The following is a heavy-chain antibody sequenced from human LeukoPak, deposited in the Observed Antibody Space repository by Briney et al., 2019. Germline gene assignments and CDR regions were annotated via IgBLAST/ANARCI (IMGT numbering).Heavy chain of an antibody. J-gene: IGHJ3*02. CDR2: ISSDGNKK. CDR3: AKTQDCSSTDCYRAFDI. V-gene: IGHV3-30-3*01. D-gene: IGHD2-2*01. CDR1: EFTFSSRA. Sequence: QPGGSLRLSCAASEFTFSSRAMDWVRQAPGKGLEWVAIISSDGNKKDYADSVKGRFTISRDNSNNTLYLQMNSLRTDDTAVYFCAKTQDCSSTDCYRAFDIWGQGTMVTVSS.